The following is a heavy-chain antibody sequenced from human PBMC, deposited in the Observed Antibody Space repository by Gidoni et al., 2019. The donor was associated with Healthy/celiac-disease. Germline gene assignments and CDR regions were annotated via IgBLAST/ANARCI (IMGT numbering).Heavy chain of an antibody. CDR3: ARDDRLTGYYFDY. V-gene: IGHV1-69*08. CDR2: IIPILGIA. Sequence: QVQLVQSGAEVKKPGSSVKVSCKASGGTFSSYTISWVRQAPGQGLEWMGRIIPILGIANYAQKFQGRVTITADKSTSTAYMELSSLRSEDTAVYYCARDDRLTGYYFDYWGQGTLVTVSS. D-gene: IGHD3-22*01. J-gene: IGHJ4*02. CDR1: GGTFSSYT.